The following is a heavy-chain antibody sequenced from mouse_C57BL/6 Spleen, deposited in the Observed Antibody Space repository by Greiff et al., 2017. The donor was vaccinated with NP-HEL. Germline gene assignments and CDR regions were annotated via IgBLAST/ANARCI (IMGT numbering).Heavy chain of an antibody. CDR3: ARPYGSSYGYWYFDV. CDR1: GYTFTDYN. V-gene: IGHV1-18*01. Sequence: VQLQQSGPELVKPGASVKIPCKASGYTFTDYNMDWVKQSHGKSLEWIGDINPNNGGTIYNQKFKGKATLTVDKSSSTAYMALRSLTSEDTAVYYCARPYGSSYGYWYFDVWGTGTTVTVSS. J-gene: IGHJ1*03. D-gene: IGHD1-1*01. CDR2: INPNNGGT.